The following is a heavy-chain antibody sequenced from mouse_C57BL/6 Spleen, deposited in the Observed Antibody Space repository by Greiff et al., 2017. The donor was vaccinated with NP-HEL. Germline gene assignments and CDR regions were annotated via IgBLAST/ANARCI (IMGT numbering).Heavy chain of an antibody. J-gene: IGHJ4*01. CDR2: IYPRSGNT. D-gene: IGHD1-1*01. V-gene: IGHV1-81*01. CDR1: GYTFTSYG. Sequence: QVQLKESGAELARPGASVKLSCKASGYTFTSYGISWVKQRTGQGLEWIGEIYPRSGNTYYNEKFKGKATLTADKSSSTAYMELRSLTSEDSAVYFCARSPYYGSSYGAMDYWGQGTSVTVSS. CDR3: ARSPYYGSSYGAMDY.